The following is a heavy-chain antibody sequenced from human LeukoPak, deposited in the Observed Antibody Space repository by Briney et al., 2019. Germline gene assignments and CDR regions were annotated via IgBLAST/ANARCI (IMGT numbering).Heavy chain of an antibody. CDR1: GFTFSSYA. D-gene: IGHD2-2*03. Sequence: GGSLRLSCAASGFTFSSYAMSWVRQAPGKGLEWVSAISGSGGSTYYADSVKGRFTISRDNSKNTLYLQMNSLRAEDTAVYSCAKDRPPRSGYCSSTSCPEYWGQGTLVTVSS. V-gene: IGHV3-23*01. J-gene: IGHJ4*02. CDR2: ISGSGGST. CDR3: AKDRPPRSGYCSSTSCPEY.